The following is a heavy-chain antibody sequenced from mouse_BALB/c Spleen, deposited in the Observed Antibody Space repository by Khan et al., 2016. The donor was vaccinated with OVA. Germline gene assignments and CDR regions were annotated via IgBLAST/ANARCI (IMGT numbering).Heavy chain of an antibody. V-gene: IGHV9-3-1*01. CDR2: INTYTGEP. CDR1: GYTFTNNG. CDR3: ARVGYSGTMDY. D-gene: IGHD3-1*01. Sequence: QVQLKQSGPELKKPGETVKISCKASGYTFTNNGMNWVKQAPGKGLKWMGWINTYTGEPTYAYDFKGRFAFSLETSASTAYLQINNLKNEDTATYCCARVGYSGTMDYWGQGTSVTVSS. J-gene: IGHJ4*01.